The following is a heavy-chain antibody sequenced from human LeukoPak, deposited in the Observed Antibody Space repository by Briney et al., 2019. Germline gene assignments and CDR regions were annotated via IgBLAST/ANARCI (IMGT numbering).Heavy chain of an antibody. CDR1: GGTFSSSS. J-gene: IGHJ4*02. CDR2: IIPIFGTA. Sequence: SVKVSCKASGGTFSSSSISWVRQAPGQGLEWMGGIIPIFGTANYAQKFQGRVTITADESTRTAYMKLSSLRSEDTAVYYCARGFSGYDFRYFDYWGQGTLVTVSS. D-gene: IGHD5-12*01. CDR3: ARGFSGYDFRYFDY. V-gene: IGHV1-69*13.